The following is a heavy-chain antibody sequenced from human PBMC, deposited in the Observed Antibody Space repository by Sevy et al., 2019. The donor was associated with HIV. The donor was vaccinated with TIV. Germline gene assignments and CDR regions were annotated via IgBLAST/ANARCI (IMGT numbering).Heavy chain of an antibody. CDR3: ARVEGGTSYYYYYGMDV. V-gene: IGHV3-7*01. J-gene: IGHJ6*02. CDR2: IKQDGSEK. D-gene: IGHD1-26*01. Sequence: GGSLRLSCAASGFTFSSYWMSWVRQAPGKGLEWVAHIKQDGSEKYYVDSVKGRFTISRDNAKNSLSLQMNSLRAEDTAVYYCARVEGGTSYYYYYGMDVWGQGTTVTVSS. CDR1: GFTFSSYW.